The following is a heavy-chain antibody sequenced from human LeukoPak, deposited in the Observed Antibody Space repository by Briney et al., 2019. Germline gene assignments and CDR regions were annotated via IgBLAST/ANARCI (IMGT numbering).Heavy chain of an antibody. V-gene: IGHV4-59*01. CDR2: IYYSGST. D-gene: IGHD6-13*01. Sequence: SETLSLTCTVSGGSISSYYWSWIRQPPGKGLEWIGYIYYSGSTNYNPSLKSRVTISVDTSKNQFPLKLSSVTAADTAVYYCARDGVAAAGTGANYGMDVWGQGTTVTVSS. J-gene: IGHJ6*02. CDR1: GGSISSYY. CDR3: ARDGVAAAGTGANYGMDV.